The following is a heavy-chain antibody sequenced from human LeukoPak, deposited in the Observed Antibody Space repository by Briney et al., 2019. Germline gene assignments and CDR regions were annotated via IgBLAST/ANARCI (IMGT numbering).Heavy chain of an antibody. CDR2: INHSGYT. CDR3: TRMTTGHDY. CDR1: DVSFDDYY. J-gene: IGHJ4*02. V-gene: IGHV4-34*01. Sequence: SETLSLTCAVSDVSFDDYYWSWVRQTPGKGLEWIGEINHSGYTNDSPSLKSRVTLSIDTSRKQFSLNLRSVTVADAGIYYCTRMTTGHDYWGQGTLVTVSS. D-gene: IGHD4-17*01.